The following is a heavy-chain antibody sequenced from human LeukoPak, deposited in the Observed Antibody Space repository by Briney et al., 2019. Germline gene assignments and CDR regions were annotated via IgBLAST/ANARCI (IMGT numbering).Heavy chain of an antibody. CDR1: GFTFSNYA. Sequence: PGGSLRLSCAASGFTFSNYAMSWVRQAPGKGLEWVSAISGSGGSTYYADSVKGRFIISRDNSKNTLYLQMNSLRAEDTAVYYCARASTVVTPLNDYWGQGTLATVSS. J-gene: IGHJ4*02. D-gene: IGHD4-23*01. CDR3: ARASTVVTPLNDY. V-gene: IGHV3-23*01. CDR2: ISGSGGST.